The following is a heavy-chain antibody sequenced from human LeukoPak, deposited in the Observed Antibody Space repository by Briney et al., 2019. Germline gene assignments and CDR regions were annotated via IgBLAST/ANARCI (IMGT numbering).Heavy chain of an antibody. CDR2: IVVGSGNT. CDR1: GFTFTSSA. CDR3: AALEGGYYYGSGSTPPYYYYGMDV. J-gene: IGHJ6*02. V-gene: IGHV1-58*02. Sequence: ASVKVSCKASGFTFTSSAMQWVRQARGQRLEWIGWIVVGSGNTNYAQKFQERVTITRDMSTSTAYMELSSLRSEDTAVYYCAALEGGYYYGSGSTPPYYYYGMDVWGQGTTVTVSS. D-gene: IGHD3-10*01.